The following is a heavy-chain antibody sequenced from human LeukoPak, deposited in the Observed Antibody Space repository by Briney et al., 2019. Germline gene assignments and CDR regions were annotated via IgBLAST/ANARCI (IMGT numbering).Heavy chain of an antibody. Sequence: GGSLRLSCAASGFTFSSYGMHWVRQAPGKGLEWVAVISYDGSNKYYADSVKRRFTISRDNSKNTLYLQMNSLRAEDTAVYYCAKGDDYGDYYFDYWGQGTLVTVSS. CDR1: GFTFSSYG. J-gene: IGHJ4*02. CDR2: ISYDGSNK. D-gene: IGHD4-17*01. V-gene: IGHV3-30*18. CDR3: AKGDDYGDYYFDY.